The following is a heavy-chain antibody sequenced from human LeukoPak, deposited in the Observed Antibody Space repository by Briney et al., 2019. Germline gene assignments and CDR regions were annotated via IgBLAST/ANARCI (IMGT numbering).Heavy chain of an antibody. J-gene: IGHJ4*02. CDR2: IYYSGSI. Sequence: SETLSLTCTVSGGSISSYYWGWIRQPPGKGLEWIGSIYYSGSIYYNPSLKSRVTISVDTSKNQFSLKLSSVTAADTAVYYCARYFGTTGAPNYWGQGTLVTVSS. CDR3: ARYFGTTGAPNY. V-gene: IGHV4-39*01. CDR1: GGSISSYY. D-gene: IGHD1-1*01.